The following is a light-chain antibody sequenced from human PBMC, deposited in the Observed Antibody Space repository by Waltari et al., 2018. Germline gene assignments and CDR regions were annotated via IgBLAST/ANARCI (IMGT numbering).Light chain of an antibody. CDR3: CSYAGSSTFGV. CDR1: SSDVGGSNY. CDR2: DVS. V-gene: IGLV2-23*02. J-gene: IGLJ3*02. Sequence: QSALTQPASVSGSPGQSITISCTGTSSDVGGSNYVSWYQQHPGKAPKLMIYDVSKRPSGVSNRFSGSKSGNTASLTISGLQAEDEADYYCCSYAGSSTFGVFGGGTKLTVL.